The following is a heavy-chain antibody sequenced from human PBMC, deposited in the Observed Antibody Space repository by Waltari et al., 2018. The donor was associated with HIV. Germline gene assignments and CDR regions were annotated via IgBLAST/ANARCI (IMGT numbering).Heavy chain of an antibody. CDR1: GSTFTGYS. V-gene: IGHV1-2*02. D-gene: IGHD2-2*01. Sequence: QVQLVQSGAEVKKPGASVKVSCKASGSTFTGYSMHWVRQAPGQGLEWMGWINPNSGGTNYAQKFQGRVTMTRDTSISTAYMELSRLRSDDTAVYYCARGAVVVPARIWFDPWGQGTLVTVSS. CDR2: INPNSGGT. CDR3: ARGAVVVPARIWFDP. J-gene: IGHJ5*02.